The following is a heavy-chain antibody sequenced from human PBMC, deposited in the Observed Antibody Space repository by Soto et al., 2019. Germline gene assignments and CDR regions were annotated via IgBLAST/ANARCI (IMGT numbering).Heavy chain of an antibody. J-gene: IGHJ4*02. CDR2: VSSDGSTK. V-gene: IGHV3-30-3*01. CDR3: ARERANSYGLFDL. D-gene: IGHD5-18*01. Sequence: GGSLRLSCAASGLILSTYAMHWVRQAPGKGLEWVSVVSSDGSTKYYADSLKGRFTISRDNSKNTVHLQMNSVRAEDTALYYCARERANSYGLFDLWGQGTLVTVSS. CDR1: GLILSTYA.